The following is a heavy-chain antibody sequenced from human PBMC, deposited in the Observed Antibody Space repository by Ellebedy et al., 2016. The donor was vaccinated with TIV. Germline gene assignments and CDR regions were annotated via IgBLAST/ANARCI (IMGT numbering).Heavy chain of an antibody. CDR1: GYTFTSYG. CDR2: ISAYNGNT. J-gene: IGHJ3*02. Sequence: ASVKVSXKASGYTFTSYGISWVRQAPGQGLEWMGWISAYNGNTNYAQKLQGRVTMTTDTSTSTAYMELRSLRSDDTAVYYCARVIVTPIEFDAFDIWGQGTMVTVSS. CDR3: ARVIVTPIEFDAFDI. V-gene: IGHV1-18*01. D-gene: IGHD2-15*01.